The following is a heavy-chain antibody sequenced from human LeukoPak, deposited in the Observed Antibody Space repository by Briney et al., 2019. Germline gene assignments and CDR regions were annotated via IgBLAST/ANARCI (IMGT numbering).Heavy chain of an antibody. CDR3: ARDYGATYYYDSSGPDFFDY. V-gene: IGHV3-21*01. D-gene: IGHD3-22*01. CDR1: GFTFSSYS. J-gene: IGHJ4*02. CDR2: ISSSSSYI. Sequence: GSLRLSCAASGFTFSSYSMNWVRQAPGKGLEWVSSISSSSSYIYYADSVKGRFTISRDNAKNSLYLQMNSLRAEDTAVYYCARDYGATYYYDSSGPDFFDYWGQGTLVTVSS.